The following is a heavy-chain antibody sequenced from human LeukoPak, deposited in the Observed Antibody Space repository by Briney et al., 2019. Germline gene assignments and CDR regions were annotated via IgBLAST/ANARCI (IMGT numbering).Heavy chain of an antibody. CDR2: ISGSGGST. D-gene: IGHD2-2*01. J-gene: IGHJ4*02. CDR3: AKDDSDIVVVPAAYFDY. V-gene: IGHV3-23*01. CDR1: GFTFSNYG. Sequence: GGTLRLSCAASGFTFSNYGMSWVRQAPGKGLEWVSSISGSGGSTYYADSVKGRFSISRDNSKNTLYLQMNSLRAEDTAVYYCAKDDSDIVVVPAAYFDYWGQGTLVTVSS.